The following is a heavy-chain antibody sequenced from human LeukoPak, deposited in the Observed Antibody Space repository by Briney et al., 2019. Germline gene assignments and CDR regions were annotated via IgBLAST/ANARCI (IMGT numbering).Heavy chain of an antibody. Sequence: GGTLRLSCAASGFTFSTNWMTWVRQAPGKGLEWVANIKQDGSAKYYVHFLQRPFTISTANVQISLHLQINSLRAEDTALYYCARDSSGWKPLDYWVQGTLLTVSS. CDR1: GFTFSTNW. CDR3: ARDSSGWKPLDY. V-gene: IGHV3-7*05. J-gene: IGHJ4*02. CDR2: IKQDGSAK. D-gene: IGHD6-19*01.